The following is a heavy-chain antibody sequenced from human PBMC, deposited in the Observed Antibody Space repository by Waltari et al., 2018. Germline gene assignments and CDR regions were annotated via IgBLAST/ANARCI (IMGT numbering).Heavy chain of an antibody. D-gene: IGHD5-12*01. J-gene: IGHJ5*02. CDR1: GLPLRAYW. CDR2: VSPDETTT. Sequence: EVHLVESGVYLVQPGGSLRVSCTASGLPLRAYWMPWVRRVPGKGLLWVARVSPDETTTDYADSVKGRFTISRDNGRNMLFLQMNGLRGEDTAAYYCARCLYSGTGIDLWGQGTQVTVSS. CDR3: ARCLYSGTGIDL. V-gene: IGHV3-74*01.